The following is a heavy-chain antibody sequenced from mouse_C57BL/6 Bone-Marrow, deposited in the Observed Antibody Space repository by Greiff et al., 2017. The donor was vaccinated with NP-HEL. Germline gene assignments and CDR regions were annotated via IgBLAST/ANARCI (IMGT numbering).Heavy chain of an antibody. Sequence: VHVKQSGTVLARPGASVKMSCKTSGYTFTSYWMHWVKQRPGQGLEWIGAIYPGNSDTSYNQKFTGKAKLTAVTSASTAYMELSSLTNEDSAVDYCTRKDYYGSSPRGDYWGQGTSVTVSS. CDR1: GYTFTSYW. CDR3: TRKDYYGSSPRGDY. CDR2: IYPGNSDT. D-gene: IGHD1-1*01. J-gene: IGHJ4*01. V-gene: IGHV1-5*01.